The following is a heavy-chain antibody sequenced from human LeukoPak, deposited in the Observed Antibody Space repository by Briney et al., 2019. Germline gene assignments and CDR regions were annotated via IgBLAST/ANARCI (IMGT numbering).Heavy chain of an antibody. CDR1: GFTFSTYG. J-gene: IGHJ4*02. CDR2: ISDSGSDT. V-gene: IGHV3-23*01. D-gene: IGHD6-6*01. CDR3: AKRVPYSSSSVYFDS. Sequence: PGGSLRLSCAASGFTFSTYGLSWVRQTPGKGLEWVAAISDSGSDTYYTDSVKGRFTISRDNSRNTLHLQMNSLRAEDTAVYYCAKRVPYSSSSVYFDSWGQGTLVTVSS.